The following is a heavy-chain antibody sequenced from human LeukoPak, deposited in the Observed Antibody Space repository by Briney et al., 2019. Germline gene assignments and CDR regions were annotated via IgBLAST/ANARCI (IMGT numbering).Heavy chain of an antibody. D-gene: IGHD2-2*01. J-gene: IGHJ5*02. Sequence: ASVKVSCKASGYTFTSYGISWVRQAPGQGLEWMGWISAYNGNTNYAQKLQGRVTMTTDTSTSKAYMELRSLRSDDTAVYYCARNPLPAASGWFDPWGQGTLVTVSS. CDR2: ISAYNGNT. CDR3: ARNPLPAASGWFDP. V-gene: IGHV1-18*04. CDR1: GYTFTSYG.